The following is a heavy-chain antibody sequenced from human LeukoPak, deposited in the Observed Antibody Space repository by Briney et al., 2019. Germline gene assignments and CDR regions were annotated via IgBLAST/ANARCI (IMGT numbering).Heavy chain of an antibody. D-gene: IGHD2-21*02. Sequence: SETLSLTCTGSGGSSSSGSYDWSWIRQPAGKAVEWIGRIYSSGSTNYNPSLKSRVTISVDTSKNQVSRKLSSVTAPDPAMYYCARELSPRDGKGYYFDYWGQGTLVTVSS. CDR1: GGSSSSGSYD. CDR2: IYSSGST. CDR3: ARELSPRDGKGYYFDY. J-gene: IGHJ4*02. V-gene: IGHV4-61*02.